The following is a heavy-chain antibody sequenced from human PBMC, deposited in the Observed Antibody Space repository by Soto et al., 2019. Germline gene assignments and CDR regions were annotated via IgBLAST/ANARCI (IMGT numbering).Heavy chain of an antibody. CDR3: ARGALNYYYADV. CDR1: GFTFSAYC. Sequence: EVQLVESGGGLVQPGGSLRLSCAASGFTFSAYCMHWVRQAPGKGLEWVSRIERHGSTTNYADSVKGRFTISRDNDKNTLYLEMNSLRVADTADYYCARGALNYYYADVWGKGTTVTVSS. J-gene: IGHJ6*03. V-gene: IGHV3-74*01. CDR2: IERHGSTT.